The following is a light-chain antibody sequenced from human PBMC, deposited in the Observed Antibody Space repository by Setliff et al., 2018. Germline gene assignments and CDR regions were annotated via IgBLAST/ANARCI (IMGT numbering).Light chain of an antibody. J-gene: IGLJ1*01. Sequence: QSVLTQAASVSGSPGQSITISCTGTSSDIGVYNYVSWYQQHPGTAPKLMIYDVSRRPSGVSNRFSGSKSGNTASLTISGLQPEDEADYYCSSYITSSTPPHVFGAGTKGTVL. CDR2: DVS. CDR3: SSYITSSTPPHV. V-gene: IGLV2-14*03. CDR1: SSDIGVYNY.